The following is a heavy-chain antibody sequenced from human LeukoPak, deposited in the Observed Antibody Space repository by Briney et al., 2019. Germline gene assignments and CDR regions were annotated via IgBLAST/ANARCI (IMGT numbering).Heavy chain of an antibody. CDR1: GGSISSGGYY. D-gene: IGHD3-3*01. J-gene: IGHJ5*02. Sequence: SQTLSLTCTVSGGSISSGGYYWSWIRQHPGKGLEWIGYIYYSGSTYYNPSLKSRVTISVDTSKNQFSLKLSSVTAADTAVYYCACSAGTYDFWSGYYNGWFDPWGQGTLVTVSS. CDR3: ACSAGTYDFWSGYYNGWFDP. CDR2: IYYSGST. V-gene: IGHV4-31*03.